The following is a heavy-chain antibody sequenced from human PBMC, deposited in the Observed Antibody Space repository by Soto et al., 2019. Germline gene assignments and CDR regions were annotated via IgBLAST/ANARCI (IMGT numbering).Heavy chain of an antibody. J-gene: IGHJ5*02. D-gene: IGHD4-17*01. Sequence: QVQLQESGPGLVKPSQTLSLTCTVSGGSLNSGGYFWSWIRQVPGKGLEWIGYVYSADITYYNPSLQSLVTISLDTSKTQFSLSLTSVTAADTAMYFCAREVMTSVTRGWFDPWGQGILVTGSS. CDR1: GGSLNSGGYF. V-gene: IGHV4-31*01. CDR3: AREVMTSVTRGWFDP. CDR2: VYSADIT.